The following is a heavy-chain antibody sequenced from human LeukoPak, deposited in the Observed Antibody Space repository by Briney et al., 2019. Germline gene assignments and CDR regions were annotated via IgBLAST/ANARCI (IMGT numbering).Heavy chain of an antibody. CDR1: GYTFTSYG. Sequence: ASVKVSCKASGYTFTSYGISWVRQAPGQGLEWMGWISAYNGNTNYVQSLQGRVTMTTDTSTSTAYLVLRSLRSDDTAVYYCARVHRLTPIYGLDVWGQGTTVIVSS. V-gene: IGHV1-18*01. CDR3: ARVHRLTPIYGLDV. J-gene: IGHJ6*02. D-gene: IGHD1-1*01. CDR2: ISAYNGNT.